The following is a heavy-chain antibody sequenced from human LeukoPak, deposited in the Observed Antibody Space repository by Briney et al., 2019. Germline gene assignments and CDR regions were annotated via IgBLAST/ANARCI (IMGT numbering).Heavy chain of an antibody. J-gene: IGHJ4*02. Sequence: SETLSLTCTVSGGSISSYCWSWIRQPAGKGLEWIGRIYTSGSTNYNPSLKSRVTMSVDTSKNQFSLKLSSVTAADTAGYYCARGEPPQWLDYWGQGTLVTVSS. CDR2: IYTSGST. V-gene: IGHV4-4*07. CDR3: ARGEPPQWLDY. D-gene: IGHD6-19*01. CDR1: GGSISSYC.